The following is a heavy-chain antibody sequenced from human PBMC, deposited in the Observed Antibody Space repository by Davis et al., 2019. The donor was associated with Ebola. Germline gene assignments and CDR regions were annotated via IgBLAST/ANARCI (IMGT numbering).Heavy chain of an antibody. CDR1: GFTFVNYA. Sequence: ESLKISCAASGFTFVNYAMTWVRQAPGKGLEWVSVIAGSGGVTYYADSVKGRFTISRDNSKNTLYLQMNTLRAEDTALYYCARGGTTMTTNYFDCWGQGTLVTVSS. V-gene: IGHV3-23*01. CDR3: ARGGTTMTTNYFDC. J-gene: IGHJ4*02. D-gene: IGHD4-17*01. CDR2: IAGSGGVT.